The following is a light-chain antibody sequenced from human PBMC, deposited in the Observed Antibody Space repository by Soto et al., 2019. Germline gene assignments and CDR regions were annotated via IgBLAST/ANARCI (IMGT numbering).Light chain of an antibody. CDR1: QNINSY. CDR3: QQTYMTPFT. V-gene: IGKV1-39*01. J-gene: IGKJ3*01. Sequence: DIQMTQSPSSLSASVGDRVTITCRASQNINSYLHWYRQKPGKAPNLLIYVASNLQSGVPSRFSGSGSGTDFTLTISSLQPDDFATYVCQQTYMTPFTFGPGTKVDIK. CDR2: VAS.